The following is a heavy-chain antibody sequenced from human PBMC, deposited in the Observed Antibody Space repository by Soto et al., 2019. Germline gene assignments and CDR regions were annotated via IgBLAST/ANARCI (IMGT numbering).Heavy chain of an antibody. CDR1: GGSISSYY. D-gene: IGHD5-18*01. Sequence: SETLSLTCTVSGGSISSYYWSWIRQPPGKGLEWIGYIYYSGSTNYNPSLKSRVTISVDTSKNQFSLKLSSVTAADTAVYYCARDRGYSYGYCGWVDYYYGMDVWGQGTTVTVSS. CDR3: ARDRGYSYGYCGWVDYYYGMDV. CDR2: IYYSGST. V-gene: IGHV4-59*01. J-gene: IGHJ6*02.